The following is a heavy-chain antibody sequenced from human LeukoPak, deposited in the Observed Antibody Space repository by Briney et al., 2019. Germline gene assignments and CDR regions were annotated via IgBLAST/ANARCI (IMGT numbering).Heavy chain of an antibody. D-gene: IGHD2-2*01. CDR2: IIPIFDTS. CDR1: GGTFSSYA. Sequence: SVKVSCKASGGTFSSYAITWVRQAPGQGLEWMGGIIPIFDTSNYAQKFQGRVTFTSDDSTSTAYMELSSLRSEDTAVYYCAKAVVPAAISFQFEWGQGTLVTVSS. V-gene: IGHV1-69*13. CDR3: AKAVVPAAISFQFE. J-gene: IGHJ4*02.